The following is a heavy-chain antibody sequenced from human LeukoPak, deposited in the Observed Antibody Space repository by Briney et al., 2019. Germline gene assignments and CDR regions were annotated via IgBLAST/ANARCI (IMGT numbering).Heavy chain of an antibody. J-gene: IGHJ5*02. CDR3: ARDLGQYYDTSDNWFDP. V-gene: IGHV3-30*02. CDR2: IRYDGSNK. Sequence: GGSLRLSCAASGFTFSSYGMHWVRQAPGKGLEWVAFIRYDGSNKYYADSVKGRFTISRDNSKNTLYLQMNSLRAEDTAVYYCARDLGQYYDTSDNWFDPWGQGTLVTVSS. D-gene: IGHD3-22*01. CDR1: GFTFSSYG.